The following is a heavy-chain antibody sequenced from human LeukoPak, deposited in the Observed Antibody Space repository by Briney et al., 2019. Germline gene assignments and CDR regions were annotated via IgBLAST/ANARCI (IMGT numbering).Heavy chain of an antibody. D-gene: IGHD3-3*01. Sequence: GGSLRLSCAASGFTFSSYAMHWVRQAPGKGLEWVAVISYDGSNKYYADSVKGRFTISRDNAKNSLYLQMNSLRVEDTAVYYCARASPFYDFWSWYFDYWGQGTLVTVSS. CDR3: ARASPFYDFWSWYFDY. J-gene: IGHJ4*02. V-gene: IGHV3-30-3*01. CDR2: ISYDGSNK. CDR1: GFTFSSYA.